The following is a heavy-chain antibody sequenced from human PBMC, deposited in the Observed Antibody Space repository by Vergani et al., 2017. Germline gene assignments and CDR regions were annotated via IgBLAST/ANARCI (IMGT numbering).Heavy chain of an antibody. CDR3: ARVDRGDAFDI. V-gene: IGHV1-2*02. J-gene: IGHJ3*02. D-gene: IGHD3-10*01. CDR2: INPNSGGT. Sequence: QVQLVQSGAEVKKPGASVKVPCKASGYTFTGYYMHWVRQAPGQGLEWMGWINPNSGGTNYAPKFQGRVTMTRDTSISTAYMELSRLRSDDTAVDYCARVDRGDAFDIWGQGTMVTVSS. CDR1: GYTFTGYY.